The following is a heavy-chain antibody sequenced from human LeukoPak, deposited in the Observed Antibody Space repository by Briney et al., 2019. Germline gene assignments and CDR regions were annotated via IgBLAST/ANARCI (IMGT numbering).Heavy chain of an antibody. Sequence: GGSLRLSCATSGFTFTTFWMHWVRQAPGKGLVWVSRINHDGSSTNYADSVKGRFTISRDNAKNSLYLQMNSLRAEDTAVYYCARRKGYCSGGSCYSYYYYYYYMDVWGKGTTVTISS. D-gene: IGHD2-15*01. CDR3: ARRKGYCSGGSCYSYYYYYYYMDV. CDR1: GFTFTTFW. V-gene: IGHV3-74*01. CDR2: INHDGSST. J-gene: IGHJ6*03.